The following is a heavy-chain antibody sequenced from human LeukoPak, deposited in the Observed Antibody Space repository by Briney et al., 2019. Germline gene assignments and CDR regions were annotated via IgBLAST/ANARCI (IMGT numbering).Heavy chain of an antibody. CDR1: GGSISGYY. CDR2: IYTTEKT. J-gene: IGHJ4*02. CDR3: ARDRGGYYGSENDF. V-gene: IGHV4-4*07. D-gene: IGHD3-10*01. Sequence: PSETLSLTCSVSGGSISGYYWSWIRQPAGKGLEWIGRIYTTEKTNYNPSLKSRVTISLDTSKNQFSLKLTSVTAADTAVYYCARDRGGYYGSENDFWGQGTLVTVSS.